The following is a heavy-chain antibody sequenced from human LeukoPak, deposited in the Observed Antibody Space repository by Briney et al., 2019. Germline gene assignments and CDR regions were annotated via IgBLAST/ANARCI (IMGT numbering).Heavy chain of an antibody. CDR3: ARESSWFGELAIIAYYYYGMDV. CDR1: GYSFTNYW. CDR2: INPNSGGT. J-gene: IGHJ6*02. D-gene: IGHD3-10*01. Sequence: GESLKISCKGSGYSFTNYWIGWVRQMPGKGLEWMGWINPNSGGTNYAQKFQGRVTMTRDTSISTAYMELSRLRSDDTAVYYCARESSWFGELAIIAYYYYGMDVWGQGTTVTVSS. V-gene: IGHV1-2*02.